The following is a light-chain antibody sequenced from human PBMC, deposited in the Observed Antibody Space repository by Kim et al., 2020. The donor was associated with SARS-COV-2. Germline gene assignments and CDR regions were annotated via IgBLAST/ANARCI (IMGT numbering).Light chain of an antibody. V-gene: IGKV1-5*03. CDR3: QQYRSYPWT. CDR1: QSISGL. J-gene: IGKJ1*01. CDR2: EAS. Sequence: ASVGDRVTITCRASQSISGLLAWYQQKPGKAPKLLIDEASTLKSGVPSRFSASGSGTEFTLTISSLQPDDFATYYCQQYRSYPWTFGQGTKVDIK.